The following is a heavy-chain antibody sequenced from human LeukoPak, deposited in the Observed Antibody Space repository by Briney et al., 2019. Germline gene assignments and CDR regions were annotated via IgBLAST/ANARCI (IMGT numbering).Heavy chain of an antibody. CDR1: GFTFSSYW. J-gene: IGHJ4*02. V-gene: IGHV3-7*01. D-gene: IGHD2-2*01. CDR3: ASHPIKGPAAPFDY. CDR2: IKQDGSEK. Sequence: GGSLRLSCAASGFTFSSYWMSWVRQAPGKGLEWVANIKQDGSEKYYVDSVKGRFAISRDNAKNSLYLQMNSLRAEDTAVYYCASHPIKGPAAPFDYWGQGTLVTVSS.